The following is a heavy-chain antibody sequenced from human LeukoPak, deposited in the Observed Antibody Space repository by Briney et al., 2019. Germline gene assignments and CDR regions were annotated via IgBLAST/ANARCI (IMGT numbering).Heavy chain of an antibody. CDR1: GFTFSSYS. Sequence: GGSLRLSCAASGFTFSSYSMNWVRQAPGKGLEWVSSISSSSSYIYYADPVKGRFTISRDNAKNSLYLQMNSLRAEDTAVYYCAKVGEQWLDYFDYWGQGTLVTVSS. CDR2: ISSSSSYI. J-gene: IGHJ4*02. V-gene: IGHV3-21*04. CDR3: AKVGEQWLDYFDY. D-gene: IGHD6-19*01.